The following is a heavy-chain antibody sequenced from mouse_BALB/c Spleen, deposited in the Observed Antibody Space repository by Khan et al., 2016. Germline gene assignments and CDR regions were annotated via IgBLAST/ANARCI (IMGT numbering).Heavy chain of an antibody. D-gene: IGHD1-1*02. J-gene: IGHJ3*01. CDR2: IDPENGNT. V-gene: IGHV14-1*02. CDR3: ARPYYGSCAWFGY. Sequence: VQLKESGAELVRPGALVKLSCKASGFNIKDYYMHWVKQRPEQGLEWIGWIDPENGNTIYDPKFQGKASITADTSSNTAYLQLSSLTSEDTAVYYCARPYYGSCAWFGYWGQGTLVTVSA. CDR1: GFNIKDYY.